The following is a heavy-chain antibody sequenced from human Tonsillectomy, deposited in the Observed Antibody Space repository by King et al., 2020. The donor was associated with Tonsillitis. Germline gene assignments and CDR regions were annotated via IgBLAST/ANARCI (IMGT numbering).Heavy chain of an antibody. CDR2: ISRDGSSE. CDR3: ASNIIDAGDTNFDY. J-gene: IGHJ4*02. V-gene: IGHV3-30*04. D-gene: IGHD2/OR15-2a*01. CDR1: GFAFSSFS. Sequence: VQLVESGGGVVQPGKSLRLSCAASGFAFSSFSIHWVRQAPGKGLEWVAVISRDGSSEYYADSVKGRFTISRDNSKNTLYLQMNTLTSADAAVYYCASNIIDAGDTNFDYWGQGTLVTVSS.